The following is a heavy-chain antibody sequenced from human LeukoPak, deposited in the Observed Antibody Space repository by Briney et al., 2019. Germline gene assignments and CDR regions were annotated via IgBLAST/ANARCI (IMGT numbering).Heavy chain of an antibody. Sequence: GGSLRLSCAASGFTFSGSALHWVRQASGKGLEWIGRIRSKTNNYATTYAASVTGRFTISRDDAENTAYLQMNSLKTEDTARYYCAKDRHAPGRFCSSTTCFPLDLWGQGTLVTVSS. J-gene: IGHJ5*02. D-gene: IGHD2-2*01. CDR1: GFTFSGSA. V-gene: IGHV3-73*01. CDR3: AKDRHAPGRFCSSTTCFPLDL. CDR2: IRSKTNNYAT.